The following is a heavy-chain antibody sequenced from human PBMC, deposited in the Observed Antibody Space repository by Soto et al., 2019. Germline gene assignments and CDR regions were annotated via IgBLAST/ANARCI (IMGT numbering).Heavy chain of an antibody. V-gene: IGHV4-4*02. CDR2: IYHSGST. CDR3: WGVSVVRGAAEWFDP. J-gene: IGHJ5*02. CDR1: GGSISSSNW. Sequence: KSSETLSLTCAVSGGSISSSNWWSWVRQPPGKGLEWIGEIYHSGSTNYNPFLKSRVTISVDKSKNQFSLKLSSVTAADTAVYYCWGVSVVRGAAEWFDPWGQGTLVTVSS. D-gene: IGHD3-10*01.